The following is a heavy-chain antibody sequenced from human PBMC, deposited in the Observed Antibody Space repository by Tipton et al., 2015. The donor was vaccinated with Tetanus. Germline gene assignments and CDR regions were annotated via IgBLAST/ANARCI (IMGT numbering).Heavy chain of an antibody. V-gene: IGHV3-33*01. CDR1: GFIFSSYG. D-gene: IGHD2-15*01. CDR3: AREADCSGGSCFSGDFDN. Sequence: SLRLSCAASGFIFSSYGIHWVRQAPGKGLEWVAVSWYDGTDQYYADSVKGRFTPSRDNSKNTLYLQMNSLRAEDTALYYCAREADCSGGSCFSGDFDNWGQGTQVPVSS. CDR2: SWYDGTDQ. J-gene: IGHJ4*02.